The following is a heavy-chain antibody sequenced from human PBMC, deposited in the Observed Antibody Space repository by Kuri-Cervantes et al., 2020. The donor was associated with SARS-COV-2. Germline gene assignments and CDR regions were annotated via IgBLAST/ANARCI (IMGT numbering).Heavy chain of an antibody. Sequence: LSLTCAASGFTFSNVWMNWVRQAPGKGLEWVGRIKSKTDGGTTDYAAPVKGRFTISRDDSKNTLYLQMNSLKTEDTAVYYCTTDGDYDFWSGYYDDYWGQGTLVTVSS. V-gene: IGHV3-15*07. J-gene: IGHJ4*02. D-gene: IGHD3-3*01. CDR1: GFTFSNVW. CDR2: IKSKTDGGTT. CDR3: TTDGDYDFWSGYYDDY.